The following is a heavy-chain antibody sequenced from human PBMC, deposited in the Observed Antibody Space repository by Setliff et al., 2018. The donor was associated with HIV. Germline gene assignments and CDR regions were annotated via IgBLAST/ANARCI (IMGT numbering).Heavy chain of an antibody. CDR2: IDHSGRS. CDR1: GGSFSDDY. CDR3: AKCSGRFGVVTWFDS. D-gene: IGHD3-10*02. J-gene: IGHJ5*01. V-gene: IGHV4-34*01. Sequence: SETLSLTCAVYGGSFSDDYWSWIRQPPGRGMEWIGEIDHSGRSNYNPSLKSRVLMAIDASKSQISLNLTSISAAGTAVYYCAKCSGRFGVVTWFDSWGHGMLVTVSS.